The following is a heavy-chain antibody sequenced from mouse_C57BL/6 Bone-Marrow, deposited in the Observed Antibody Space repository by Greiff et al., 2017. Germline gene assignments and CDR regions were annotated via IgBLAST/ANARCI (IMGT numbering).Heavy chain of an antibody. J-gene: IGHJ2*01. CDR2: IYPSDSET. V-gene: IGHV1-61*01. CDR3: ARLLGGVY. Sequence: QVQLQQPGAELVRPGSSVKLSCKASGYTFTSYWMDWVKQRPGQGLEWIGNIYPSDSETHYNQKFKDKATLTVDKSSSTAYMQLSSLTSEDSAFYYCARLLGGVYWGQGTTLTVSS. CDR1: GYTFTSYW. D-gene: IGHD1-1*02.